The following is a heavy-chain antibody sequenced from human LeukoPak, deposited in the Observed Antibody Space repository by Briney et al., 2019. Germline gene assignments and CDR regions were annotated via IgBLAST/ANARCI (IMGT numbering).Heavy chain of an antibody. J-gene: IGHJ4*02. Sequence: GGSLRLSCAASGFTFSSHSINWVRQAPGKGLEWVSSISSCSSYIYYADSVKGRFTISRDNAKNSLYLQMNSLRAEDTAVYYCASGTGYSSGWYYFDYWGQGTLVTVSS. D-gene: IGHD6-19*01. V-gene: IGHV3-21*01. CDR2: ISSCSSYI. CDR1: GFTFSSHS. CDR3: ASGTGYSSGWYYFDY.